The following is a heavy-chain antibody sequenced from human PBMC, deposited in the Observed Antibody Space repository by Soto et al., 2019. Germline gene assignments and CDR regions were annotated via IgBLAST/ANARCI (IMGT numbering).Heavy chain of an antibody. D-gene: IGHD1-1*01. CDR3: AREGRMGTFDY. CDR1: GGSVSGGSYF. CDR2: FYYSGST. V-gene: IGHV4-61*01. Sequence: SETLSLTCTVSGGSVSGGSYFWSWVRQPPGKGLEWIGYFYYSGSTKYNPSLKSRVTILEDTSRNQFSLKLNSVTAADTAVYHCAREGRMGTFDYWGQGALVTVSS. J-gene: IGHJ4*02.